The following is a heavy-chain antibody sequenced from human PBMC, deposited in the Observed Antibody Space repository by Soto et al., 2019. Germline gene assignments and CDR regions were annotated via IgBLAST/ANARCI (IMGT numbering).Heavy chain of an antibody. V-gene: IGHV3-30*18. Sequence: ASGGGVVQPGRSLRLSCAASGFDFSDYRMHWVRQAPGKGLEWVGAISQDGTEKFYGQSTLGRFAISRDNSKTTLFLQMNSLRVEDTAVYFCAKIISRGTGDAFHVWGQGTMVTVSS. CDR3: AKIISRGTGDAFHV. CDR2: ISQDGTEK. CDR1: GFDFSDYR. D-gene: IGHD1-1*01. J-gene: IGHJ3*01.